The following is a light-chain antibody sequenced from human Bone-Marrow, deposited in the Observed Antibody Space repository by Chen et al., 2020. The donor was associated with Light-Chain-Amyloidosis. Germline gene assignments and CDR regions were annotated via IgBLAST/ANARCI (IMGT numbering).Light chain of an antibody. CDR3: QSADSSGTYEVI. CDR1: DLPTKY. J-gene: IGLJ2*01. Sequence: SYELTQPPSVPVSPGQTARITCSGDDLPTKYAYWYQQKPGQAPVLVIHRDTERPSGISERFSGSSAGTTGTLTSSGVQAEDEADYHCQSADSSGTYEVIFGGGTKLTVL. V-gene: IGLV3-25*03. CDR2: RDT.